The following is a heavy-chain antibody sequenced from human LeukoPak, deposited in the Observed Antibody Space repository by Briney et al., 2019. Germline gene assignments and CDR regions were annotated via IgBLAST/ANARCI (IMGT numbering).Heavy chain of an antibody. J-gene: IGHJ4*02. CDR2: IKQDGREK. CDR3: GYGKTWYFDY. Sequence: PGGSLRLSCAASGFTFNNYWMNWVRQAPGKGLEWMASIKQDGREKYYVDSVKGRFTISRDNAKNSLYLQMNSLGVEDTALYYCGYGKTWYFDYWGQGTLVTVSS. CDR1: GFTFNNYW. D-gene: IGHD3-16*01. V-gene: IGHV3-7*01.